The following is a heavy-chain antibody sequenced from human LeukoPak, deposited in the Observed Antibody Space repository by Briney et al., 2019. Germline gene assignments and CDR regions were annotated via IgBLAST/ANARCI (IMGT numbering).Heavy chain of an antibody. CDR1: GGTFSIYT. CDR2: IIPILGIA. D-gene: IGHD6-13*01. J-gene: IGHJ5*02. V-gene: IGHV1-69*04. Sequence: GASVTVSFTAAGGTFSIYTSSWVRRAPGQGLEWMGRIIPILGIANYAQKFQGRVTITADKSTSTAYMELSSLRSEDTAVYYCARDWAYSSSWFDPWGQGTLVTVSS. CDR3: ARDWAYSSSWFDP.